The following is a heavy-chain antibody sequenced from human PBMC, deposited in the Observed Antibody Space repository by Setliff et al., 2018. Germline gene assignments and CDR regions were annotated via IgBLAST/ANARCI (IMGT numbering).Heavy chain of an antibody. CDR2: ILDDGVKK. J-gene: IGHJ4*02. CDR3: ARTCSGSGCYAGLES. Sequence: GGSLRLSCAASGFTFSTYRMHWVRQAPGKGLEWVAVILDDGVKKYHADSVKGRFTISRDNSKNTLYLQMNSLRPEDTAVYYCARTCSGSGCYAGLESWGQGTSVTVSS. V-gene: IGHV3-30*03. CDR1: GFTFSTYR. D-gene: IGHD2-15*01.